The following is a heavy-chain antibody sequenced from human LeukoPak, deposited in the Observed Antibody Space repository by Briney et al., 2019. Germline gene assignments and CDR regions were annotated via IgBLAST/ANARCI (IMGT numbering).Heavy chain of an antibody. V-gene: IGHV1-8*03. D-gene: IGHD6-13*01. J-gene: IGHJ5*02. CDR3: LXXRRTYXXIWYXWFDP. CDR1: GYIFTNYD. Sequence: ASVKVSCKASGYIFTNYDINWVRQAPGQGLEWMGWMNPNSGNTGYAQKFQGRGNITRDTSITTAYMELSSLRSEYTAFYYFLXXRRTYXXIWYXWFDPWXQGTLVAVSS. CDR2: MNPNSGNT.